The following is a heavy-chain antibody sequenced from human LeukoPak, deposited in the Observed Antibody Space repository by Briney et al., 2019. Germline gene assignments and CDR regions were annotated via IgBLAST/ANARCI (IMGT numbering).Heavy chain of an antibody. Sequence: SETLSLTCTVSGGSVSRSPYYWGWIRQPPGKGLEWIGNIYYSGSTYYNPSPKSRVTIPVDTSKNQFSLKVTSVTAADTAVYYCARDNWSGSYSSVTDIWGQGTMVTVSS. V-gene: IGHV4-39*07. J-gene: IGHJ3*02. D-gene: IGHD1-26*01. CDR2: IYYSGST. CDR1: GGSVSRSPYY. CDR3: ARDNWSGSYSSVTDI.